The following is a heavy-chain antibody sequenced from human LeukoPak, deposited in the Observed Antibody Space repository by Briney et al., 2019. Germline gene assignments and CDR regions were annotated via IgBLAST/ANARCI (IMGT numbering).Heavy chain of an antibody. J-gene: IGHJ4*02. Sequence: SQTLSLTGTGSGGSISSGGYYWSWIRQPPGKGLEWIAYIYHSGSTYYNPSLKSRVTISVDRSKNQFSLRLSSVTAADTAVYYWARARPAGWFGELTVFYFDYWGQGTLVTVSS. CDR1: GGSISSGGYY. D-gene: IGHD3-10*01. CDR3: ARARPAGWFGELTVFYFDY. V-gene: IGHV4-30-2*01. CDR2: IYHSGST.